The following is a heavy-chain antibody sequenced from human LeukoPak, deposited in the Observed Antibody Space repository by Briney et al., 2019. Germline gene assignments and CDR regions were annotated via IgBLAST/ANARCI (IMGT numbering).Heavy chain of an antibody. Sequence: GGSLRLSCAVSGFIFSSYSMNWVRQAPGKGLEWVSYISSTSSATYYADSVKGRFTISRDNAKKSLYLQMNSLRDEDTAVYYCARQFGAYYDFWSGSIPHSQYHYYYGMDVWGQGTTVTVSS. CDR2: ISSTSSAT. CDR1: GFIFSSYS. V-gene: IGHV3-48*02. CDR3: ARQFGAYYDFWSGSIPHSQYHYYYGMDV. D-gene: IGHD3-3*01. J-gene: IGHJ6*02.